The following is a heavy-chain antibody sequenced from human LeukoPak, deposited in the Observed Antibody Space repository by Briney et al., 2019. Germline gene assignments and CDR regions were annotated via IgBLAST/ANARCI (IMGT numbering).Heavy chain of an antibody. J-gene: IGHJ4*02. CDR1: GFTFDDYP. V-gene: IGHV3-9*01. CDR3: AKDILSGSYYYFDY. D-gene: IGHD1-26*01. CDR2: ISWNSGSI. Sequence: PGGSLRLSCAASGFTFDDYPMHWVRQAPGKGLEWVSGISWNSGSIGYADSVKGRFTISRDNAKNSLYLQMNSLRAEDTALYYCAKDILSGSYYYFDYWGQGTLVTVSS.